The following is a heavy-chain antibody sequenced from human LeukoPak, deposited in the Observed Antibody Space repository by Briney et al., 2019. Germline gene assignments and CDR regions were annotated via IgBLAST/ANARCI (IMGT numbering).Heavy chain of an antibody. CDR3: ARRADWSGSYRFDY. Sequence: GGSLEISCQGSGSTFTSYWSGWARQLPGKGLEGMGIIYPGDSDTRYSPSFQGQVTISADKSISTAYLQWSSLKASDTAMYYCARRADWSGSYRFDYWGQGTLVTVSS. V-gene: IGHV5-51*01. J-gene: IGHJ4*02. CDR1: GSTFTSYW. D-gene: IGHD1-26*01. CDR2: IYPGDSDT.